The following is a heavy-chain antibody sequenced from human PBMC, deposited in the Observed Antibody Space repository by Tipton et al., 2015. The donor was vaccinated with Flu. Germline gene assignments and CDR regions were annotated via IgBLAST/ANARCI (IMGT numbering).Heavy chain of an antibody. J-gene: IGHJ6*02. V-gene: IGHV4-59*01. Sequence: TLSLTCTVSGGSICRYYWSWIRQPPGKGLEWIGYIHYSGSTNYNPSLKRRVTISVDTSKNQFSMQLNSVTAADTAVYYCASETTVTTGGMDVWGQGTTVTVSS. D-gene: IGHD4-11*01. CDR2: IHYSGST. CDR1: GGSICRYY. CDR3: ASETTVTTGGMDV.